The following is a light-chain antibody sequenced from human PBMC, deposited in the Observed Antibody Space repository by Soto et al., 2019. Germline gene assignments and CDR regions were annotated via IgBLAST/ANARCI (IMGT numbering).Light chain of an antibody. CDR2: ATS. CDR1: QSISSY. CDR3: QQGYSPPWT. V-gene: IGKV1-39*01. Sequence: DIQMTQSPSSLSASVRDRVTITCRASQSISSYLNWYQQKPGKAPKLLIYATSSLQSGVPSRFSASGSGTDFTLTLNSLQPEDFATYYCQQGYSPPWTFGQGTKVDIK. J-gene: IGKJ1*01.